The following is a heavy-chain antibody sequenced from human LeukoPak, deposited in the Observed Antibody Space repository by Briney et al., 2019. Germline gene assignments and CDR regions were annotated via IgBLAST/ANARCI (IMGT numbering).Heavy chain of an antibody. D-gene: IGHD2-21*01. CDR1: GHSIINSYY. CDR2: IYHSGST. CDR3: ARFGVIAGYY. Sequence: SETLSLTCTVSGHSIINSYYWGWIRQPPGKGLEWIGSIYHSGSTYYNPSLKSRVTISIDTSKNQFSLKLNSVTAADTAVYYCARFGVIAGYYWGQGTLVTVSS. J-gene: IGHJ4*02. V-gene: IGHV4-38-2*02.